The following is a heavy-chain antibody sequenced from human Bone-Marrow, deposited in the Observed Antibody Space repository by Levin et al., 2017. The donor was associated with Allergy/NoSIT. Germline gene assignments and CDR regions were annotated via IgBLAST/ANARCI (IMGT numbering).Heavy chain of an antibody. CDR3: ARHPRAFRFEL. Sequence: SETLSLTCSVSGDSISRNYWSWIRQSPGRGLEWIGYVTYSGNTNHNPSLRGRATTSIDASKSQFNLRLSSVTAADTAVYYCARHPRAFRFELWGRGTLVTVSS. J-gene: IGHJ2*01. V-gene: IGHV4-59*08. CDR2: VTYSGNT. CDR1: GDSISRNY.